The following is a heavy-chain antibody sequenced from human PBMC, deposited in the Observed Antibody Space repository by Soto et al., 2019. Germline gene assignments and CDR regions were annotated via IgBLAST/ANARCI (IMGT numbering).Heavy chain of an antibody. D-gene: IGHD5-18*01. V-gene: IGHV1-8*01. J-gene: IGHJ6*03. CDR3: ARGKSGYSYGSLPGDYYYYMDV. CDR2: MNPNSGNT. CDR1: GYTFTSYD. Sequence: GASVKVSCKASGYTFTSYDINWVRQATGQGLEWTGWMNPNSGNTGYAQKFQGRVTMTRNTSISTAYMELSSLRSEDTAVYYCARGKSGYSYGSLPGDYYYYMDVWGKGTTVTVSS.